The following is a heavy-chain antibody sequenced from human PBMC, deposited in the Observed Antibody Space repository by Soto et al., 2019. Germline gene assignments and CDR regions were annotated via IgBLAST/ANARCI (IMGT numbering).Heavy chain of an antibody. CDR2: IYYSGST. J-gene: IGHJ4*02. CDR3: ARDPPSVGPSYYFDY. CDR1: GGSISSRDYY. D-gene: IGHD2-15*01. V-gene: IGHV4-30-4*01. Sequence: QVQLQESGPGLVKPSQTLSLTCTVSGGSISSRDYYWSWIRQPPGKALEWIGYIYYSGSTYSIPSLKSRVTISVDPSKIQFSVTLSSVTAADTAVYYCARDPPSVGPSYYFDYWGQGTLVTVSS.